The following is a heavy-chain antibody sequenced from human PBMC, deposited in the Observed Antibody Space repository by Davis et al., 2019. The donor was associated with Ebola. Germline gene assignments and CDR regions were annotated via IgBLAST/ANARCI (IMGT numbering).Heavy chain of an antibody. D-gene: IGHD2-8*02. V-gene: IGHV5-51*01. Sequence: GESLKISCKDSGNSFASHWIGWVRQMPGKGLEWVGLIYTGDSDTRYSPSFRGQVTISADKSIKTAFLKWGSLKASDTGMYYCASLRRTITGMDDSFDIWGQGTMVTVSS. CDR2: IYTGDSDT. CDR1: GNSFASHW. CDR3: ASLRRTITGMDDSFDI. J-gene: IGHJ3*02.